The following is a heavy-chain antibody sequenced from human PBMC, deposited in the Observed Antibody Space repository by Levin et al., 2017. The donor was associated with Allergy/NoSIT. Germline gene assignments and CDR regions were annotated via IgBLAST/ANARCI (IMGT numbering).Heavy chain of an antibody. CDR1: GYTFTTYN. CDR3: ARVIGAAGV. Sequence: GESLKISCKASGYTFTTYNINWVRQATGQGLEWMGWMNPNSGNTGYAEKFQGRVTMTRDTSINTAYMELSSLRSEDTAVYYCARVIGAAGVWGQGTLVTVSS. D-gene: IGHD6-13*01. J-gene: IGHJ4*02. V-gene: IGHV1-8*01. CDR2: MNPNSGNT.